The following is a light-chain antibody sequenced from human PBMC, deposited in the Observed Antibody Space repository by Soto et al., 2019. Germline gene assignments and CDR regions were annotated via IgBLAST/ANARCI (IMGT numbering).Light chain of an antibody. J-gene: IGLJ1*01. CDR1: KNDIGVYDF. V-gene: IGLV2-8*01. CDR2: EVG. CDR3: KSYAGSNTYV. Sequence: QSVLTQPPSASGSPGQSVTISCTGTKNDIGVYDFVSWYQHHPGKAPRLIIYEVGQRPSGVPARFSGSKSGNTASLTVSGLQAADAADYFCKSYAGSNTYVFGSGTKVTVL.